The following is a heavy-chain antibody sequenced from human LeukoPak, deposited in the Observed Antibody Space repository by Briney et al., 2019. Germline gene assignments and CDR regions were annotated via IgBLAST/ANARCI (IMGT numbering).Heavy chain of an antibody. CDR1: GYTFTGYY. V-gene: IGHV1-2*02. CDR2: INPDSGGT. CDR3: ARGVVAATFYYYMDV. Sequence: ASVKVSCKPSGYTFTGYYIQWVRQAPGQGLEWMGWINPDSGGTNSAQKCQGRVTLTRDTSISTAYMELSGLRSDDTAVYYCARGVVAATFYYYMDVWGKGTMVTVSS. J-gene: IGHJ6*03. D-gene: IGHD2-15*01.